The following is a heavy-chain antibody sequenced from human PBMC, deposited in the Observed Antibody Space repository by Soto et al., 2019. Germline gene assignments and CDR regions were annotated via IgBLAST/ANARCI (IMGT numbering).Heavy chain of an antibody. V-gene: IGHV1-8*02. CDR1: YA. D-gene: IGHD3-16*02. CDR3: ARGRDDYVWGSYRFYYYYYGMDV. J-gene: IGHJ6*02. Sequence: YAINWVRQATGQGLEWMGWMNPNSGNTGYAQKFQGRVTMTRNTSISTAYMELSSLRSEDTAVYYCARGRDDYVWGSYRFYYYYYGMDVWGQGTTVTVSS. CDR2: MNPNSGNT.